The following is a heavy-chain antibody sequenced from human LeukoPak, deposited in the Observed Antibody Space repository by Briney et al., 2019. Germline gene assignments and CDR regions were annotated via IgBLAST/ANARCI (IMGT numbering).Heavy chain of an antibody. CDR2: IWYDGSNK. Sequence: GGSLRLSCAASGFTFSSYGMHWLRRAPGKGLEWVAVIWYDGSNKYYADSVKGRFTISRDNSKNTLYLQMNSLRAEDTAVYYCAKDEVLYDSSGYPDYWGQGTLVTVSS. J-gene: IGHJ4*02. D-gene: IGHD3-22*01. CDR3: AKDEVLYDSSGYPDY. CDR1: GFTFSSYG. V-gene: IGHV3-33*06.